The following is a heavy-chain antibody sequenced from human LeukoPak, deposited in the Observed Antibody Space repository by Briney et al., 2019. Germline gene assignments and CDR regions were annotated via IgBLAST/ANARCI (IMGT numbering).Heavy chain of an antibody. J-gene: IGHJ4*02. CDR2: INPNGGST. CDR1: GYTFTSYY. Sequence: ASVKVSCKASGYTFTSYYMHWVRQAPGQGLEWMGIINPNGGSTSYAQKFQGRVTMTRDTSTSTVYMELSSLRSEDTAVYYCARDAGTYYEGSGSYCYCEYWGQGNLGTVSS. V-gene: IGHV1-46*01. D-gene: IGHD3-10*01. CDR3: ARDAGTYYEGSGSYCYCEY.